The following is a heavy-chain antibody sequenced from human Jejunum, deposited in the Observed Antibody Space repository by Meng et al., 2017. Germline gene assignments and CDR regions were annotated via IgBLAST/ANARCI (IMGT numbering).Heavy chain of an antibody. CDR2: TYYRSKCYN. Sequence: SQTLSLTCDISGDTVSSDRVTWNWIRQSPSGGLGWLGNTYYRSKCYNTYAVSVTSRITINPDTSVNQFSLQLYSVTPEDTAVYYGARNFVGGDCEMFDFCGQGTLVTVSS. D-gene: IGHD2-21*02. CDR3: ARNFVGGDCEMFDF. V-gene: IGHV6-1*01. CDR1: GDTVSSDRVT. J-gene: IGHJ4*02.